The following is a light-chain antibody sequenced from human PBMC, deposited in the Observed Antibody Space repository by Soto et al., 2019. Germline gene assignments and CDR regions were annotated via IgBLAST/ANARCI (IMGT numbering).Light chain of an antibody. Sequence: EIVLTQSPATLSLSPGERATLSCRASRSVSSYLAWYQQKPGQAPRLLIYDASNRATGVPARFSGRGSGTAFTLTISSLEPEDFAVYYCQQRTSWPPWTFGQGTKVEIK. CDR3: QQRTSWPPWT. CDR2: DAS. CDR1: RSVSSY. J-gene: IGKJ1*01. V-gene: IGKV3-11*01.